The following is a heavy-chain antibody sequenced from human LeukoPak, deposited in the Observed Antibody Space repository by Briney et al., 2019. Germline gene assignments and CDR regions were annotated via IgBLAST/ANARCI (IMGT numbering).Heavy chain of an antibody. CDR2: IKQEGSEK. J-gene: IGHJ4*02. Sequence: GGSLTLSCAASGFTVTIYWTSWVRHAPEGGREWVANIKQEGSEKYYVDSVKGRFTISRDNAKNSLYLQMNSLRAEDTAVYYCARDYRGYRAPYYFDYWGQGTLVTVST. CDR3: ARDYRGYRAPYYFDY. D-gene: IGHD2-15*01. V-gene: IGHV3-7*01. CDR1: GFTVTIYW.